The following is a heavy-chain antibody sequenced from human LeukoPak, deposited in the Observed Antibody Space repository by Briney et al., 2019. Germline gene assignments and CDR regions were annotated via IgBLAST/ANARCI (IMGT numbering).Heavy chain of an antibody. CDR2: ISSGGSTI. D-gene: IGHD2-2*01. V-gene: IGHV3-11*01. CDR3: AKDLGVYCSTPSCPADY. Sequence: GGSLRLSCAASGFTFSDYYMSWIRQAPGKGLEWVSYISSGGSTIYYADSVKGRFTISRDNAKNSLFLQMNSLRADVTAVYYCAKDLGVYCSTPSCPADYWGQGTLVTVSS. J-gene: IGHJ4*02. CDR1: GFTFSDYY.